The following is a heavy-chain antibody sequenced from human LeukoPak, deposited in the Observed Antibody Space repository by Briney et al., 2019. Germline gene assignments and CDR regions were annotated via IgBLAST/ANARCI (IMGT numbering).Heavy chain of an antibody. CDR1: GGSISSYY. CDR2: ISTSGST. J-gene: IGHJ4*02. CDR3: ASASSGIPPHVDD. V-gene: IGHV4-4*07. Sequence: SETLSLTCSVSGGSISSYYWSWIRQPAGKGLEWIGRISTSGSTNYNPSLKSRVTISVDTSKKQFSLRLSSVTAADTAVYYCASASSGIPPHVDDWGQGTLVTVFS. D-gene: IGHD2-15*01.